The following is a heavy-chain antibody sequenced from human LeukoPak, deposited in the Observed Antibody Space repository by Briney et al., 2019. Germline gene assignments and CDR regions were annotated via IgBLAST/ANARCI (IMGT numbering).Heavy chain of an antibody. CDR1: GFSFSDYD. CDR3: GRAFPPLRTSSAGDL. CDR2: ISGRSSHV. J-gene: IGHJ1*01. Sequence: GGSLRLSCSASGFSFSDYDMNWVRQAPGKSLEWVSAISGRSSHVYYGESVKGRFTISRDNAKNSLYLQLDSLGVEDTAVYYCGRAFPPLRTSSAGDLWGQGTLVTVSS. D-gene: IGHD3-16*01. V-gene: IGHV3-21*01.